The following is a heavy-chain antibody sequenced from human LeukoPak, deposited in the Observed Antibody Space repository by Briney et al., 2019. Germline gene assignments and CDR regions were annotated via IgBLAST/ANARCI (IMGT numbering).Heavy chain of an antibody. CDR3: ASLYYDFWSGYYREGARYFDY. CDR2: INHSGST. V-gene: IGHV4-34*01. J-gene: IGHJ4*02. CDR1: GGSFSGYY. D-gene: IGHD3-3*01. Sequence: SETLSLTCAVYGGSFSGYYWRWIRQPPGKGLEWIGEINHSGSTNYNPSLKRRVTISVDTSKNQFSLKLSSVTAADTAVHYCASLYYDFWSGYYREGARYFDYWGQGTLVTVSS.